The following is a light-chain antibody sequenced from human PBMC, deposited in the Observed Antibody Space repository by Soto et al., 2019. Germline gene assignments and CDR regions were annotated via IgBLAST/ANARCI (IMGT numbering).Light chain of an antibody. CDR1: QDIRNY. Sequence: DIHMTQPASSLSGSVVDRVTVPRQASQDIRNYLNWYQQKPGKXPKLLIYDESNLETGVPSRFSGSGSVTHFTFTISSLQPEDIATYYCQHYDNLPFFGPGTKVDIK. CDR3: QHYDNLPF. J-gene: IGKJ3*01. CDR2: DES. V-gene: IGKV1-33*01.